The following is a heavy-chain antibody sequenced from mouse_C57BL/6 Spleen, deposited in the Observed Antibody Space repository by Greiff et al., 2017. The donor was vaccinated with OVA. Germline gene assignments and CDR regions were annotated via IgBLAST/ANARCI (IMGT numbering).Heavy chain of an antibody. CDR3: ALIYYYGSSYDYYARDY. D-gene: IGHD1-1*01. CDR1: GYTFTSYW. J-gene: IGHJ4*01. CDR2: IYPGSGST. Sequence: QVQLQQPGAELVKPGASVKMSCKASGYTFTSYWITWVKQRPGQGLEWIGDIYPGSGSTNYNEKFKSKATLTVDTSSSTAYMQLSSLTSEDSAVYYCALIYYYGSSYDYYARDYWGQGTSVTVSS. V-gene: IGHV1-55*01.